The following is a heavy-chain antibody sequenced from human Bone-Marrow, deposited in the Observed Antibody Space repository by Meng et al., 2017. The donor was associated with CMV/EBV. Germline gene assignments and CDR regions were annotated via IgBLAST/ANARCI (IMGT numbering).Heavy chain of an antibody. CDR2: ISSSSSYI. V-gene: IGHV3-21*01. CDR3: ARDKVVGATRGMDV. Sequence: GESLKISCAASGFTFSSYSMNWVRQAPGKGLEWVSSISSSSSYIYYADSVKGRFTISRDNAKNSLYLQMNSPRAEDTAVYYCARDKVVGATRGMDVWGQGTTVTVSS. D-gene: IGHD1-26*01. CDR1: GFTFSSYS. J-gene: IGHJ6*02.